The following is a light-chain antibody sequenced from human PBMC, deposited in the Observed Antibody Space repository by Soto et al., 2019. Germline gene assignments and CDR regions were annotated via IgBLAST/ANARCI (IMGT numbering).Light chain of an antibody. V-gene: IGKV2-28*01. CDR3: XQAVQTLA. CDR2: SAS. J-gene: IGKJ4*01. CDR1: XXXXXXXXXXY. Sequence: DIVMTQSPLSLAVTLGEPASISCXXXXXXXXXXXXXYLDWYLQKPGQSPQLLIYSASNRASGVXXXXXXXXXXXXXXXXXXRVEAEDVXVXXXXQAVQTLAFGGGTKVEIK.